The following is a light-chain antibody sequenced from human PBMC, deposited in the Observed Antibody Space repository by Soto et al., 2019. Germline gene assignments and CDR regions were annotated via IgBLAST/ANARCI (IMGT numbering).Light chain of an antibody. Sequence: EIVLTQSPATLSLSPGERATLSCRASQSVSSYLAWYQQKAGQAPRLLIYDASNRATGIPARFSGRGSGTDFTLTISSLEREDFAVYYCQQRSNWPPITFGQGTRLEIK. CDR3: QQRSNWPPIT. CDR2: DAS. J-gene: IGKJ5*01. CDR1: QSVSSY. V-gene: IGKV3-11*01.